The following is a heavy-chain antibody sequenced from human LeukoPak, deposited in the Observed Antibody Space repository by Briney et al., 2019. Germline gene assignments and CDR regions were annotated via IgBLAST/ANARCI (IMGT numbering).Heavy chain of an antibody. J-gene: IGHJ4*02. CDR2: IWYDGSNK. V-gene: IGHV3-33*01. CDR1: GFTFSSYG. CDR3: ARDRGRWSIADNGFY. Sequence: GGSLRLSCAASGFTFSSYGMHWVHQAPGKGLEWVAVIWYDGSNKYYADSVKGRFTISRDNSKNTLYLQMNSLRAEDTAVYYCARDRGRWSIADNGFYWGQGTLVTVSS. D-gene: IGHD3-16*01.